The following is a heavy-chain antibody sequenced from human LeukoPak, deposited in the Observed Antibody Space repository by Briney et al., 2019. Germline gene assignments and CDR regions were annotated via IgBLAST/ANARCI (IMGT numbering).Heavy chain of an antibody. CDR3: ATDAGHGFSF. CDR1: GFTFSNAW. Sequence: GGSLRLSCAASGFTFSNAWMHWVRQAPGKGRVWVSRIYSDGSDTTYADSVKGRFIITRDNAKNTLYLQMNSLRGDDTAVYYCATDAGHGFSFGGQVTMVTVSS. D-gene: IGHD3/OR15-3a*01. J-gene: IGHJ3*01. CDR2: IYSDGSDT. V-gene: IGHV3-74*03.